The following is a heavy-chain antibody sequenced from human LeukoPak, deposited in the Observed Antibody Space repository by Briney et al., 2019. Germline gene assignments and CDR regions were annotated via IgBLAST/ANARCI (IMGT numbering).Heavy chain of an antibody. CDR2: IKPDGSEE. CDR1: GFTISIYW. CDR3: ARGSIVAPNFDI. V-gene: IGHV3-7*01. J-gene: IGHJ4*02. D-gene: IGHD6-6*01. Sequence: GGSLRLSCEASGFTISIYWMSWVRQVPGKGLEWVAYIKPDGSEEDYVESVRGRFTIFRDNAKNSLYLQMHSLRDEDTAVYYCARGSIVAPNFDIWGQGTLVTVSS.